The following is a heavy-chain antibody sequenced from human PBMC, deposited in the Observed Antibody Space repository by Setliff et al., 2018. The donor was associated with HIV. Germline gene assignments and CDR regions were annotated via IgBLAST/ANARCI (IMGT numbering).Heavy chain of an antibody. J-gene: IGHJ3*02. V-gene: IGHV1-24*01. CDR3: TTDGSYDILTGPTPGAFDI. CDR1: GHTLTELS. D-gene: IGHD3-9*01. CDR2: FDPEDAET. Sequence: ASVKVSCKVSGHTLTELSMHWVRQAPGKGLAWMGGFDPEDAETIYAQNFQGRVTMTEDTSTDTAYMELSSLRSEDTAFYYCTTDGSYDILTGPTPGAFDIWGQGTMVTVSS.